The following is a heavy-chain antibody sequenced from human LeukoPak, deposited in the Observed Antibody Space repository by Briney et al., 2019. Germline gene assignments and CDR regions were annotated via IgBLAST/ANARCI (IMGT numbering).Heavy chain of an antibody. V-gene: IGHV3-48*02. Sequence: GGSLRLSCAASGFTFRSYAMQWVRQAPGKGLESVSYITYNSGTIFYADSVKGRFTISRDNAKDSLYLQMSSLRDEDTAVYYCARDSGYSYADDYWGQGTMVTVSS. J-gene: IGHJ4*02. CDR3: ARDSGYSYADDY. CDR2: ITYNSGTI. CDR1: GFTFRSYA. D-gene: IGHD5-18*01.